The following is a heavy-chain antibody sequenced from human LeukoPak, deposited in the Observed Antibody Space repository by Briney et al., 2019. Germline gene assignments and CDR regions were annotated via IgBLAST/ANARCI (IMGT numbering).Heavy chain of an antibody. CDR3: ARDTDPYYYDSSGYYYGAFDI. CDR1: GYTFTSYG. V-gene: IGHV1-18*01. J-gene: IGHJ3*02. CDR2: ISAYNGNT. D-gene: IGHD3-22*01. Sequence: ASVKVSCKASGYTFTSYGISWVRQAPGQGLEWMGWISAYNGNTNYAQKLQGRVTMTTDTSTSTAYMELRSLRSDDTALYYCARDTDPYYYDSSGYYYGAFDIWGQGTMVTVSS.